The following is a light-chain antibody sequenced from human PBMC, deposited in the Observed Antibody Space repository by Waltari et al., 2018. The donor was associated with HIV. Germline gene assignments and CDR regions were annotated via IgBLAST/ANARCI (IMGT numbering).Light chain of an antibody. J-gene: IGKJ1*01. Sequence: DIQMTQSPSTLSASVGDRVTITCRASQNIHKWLAWYQQKPGNAPKLLIYEASSSGKWLPSTFAGSGSGTNFTLTISSLRPDDFAMYYCLQYSTYPWTFGQGTKV. V-gene: IGKV1-5*03. CDR2: EAS. CDR3: LQYSTYPWT. CDR1: QNIHKW.